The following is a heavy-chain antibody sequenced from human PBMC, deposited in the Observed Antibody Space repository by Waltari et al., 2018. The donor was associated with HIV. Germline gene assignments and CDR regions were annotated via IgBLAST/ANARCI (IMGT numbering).Heavy chain of an antibody. J-gene: IGHJ5*02. D-gene: IGHD3-3*01. V-gene: IGHV1-8*02. CDR2: MNPSTGNA. CDR1: GYHSTNDD. Sequence: QGQLVQSGAEVKQSGAPERISCKASGYHSTNDDINWLRQATGQGLEWMGWMNPSTGNAGFAHNFQGRVVMTRDIPINTAYMELSGLTSHDAAVYYCSTSRPGAMFGDAWGQGTLVTVSS. CDR3: STSRPGAMFGDA.